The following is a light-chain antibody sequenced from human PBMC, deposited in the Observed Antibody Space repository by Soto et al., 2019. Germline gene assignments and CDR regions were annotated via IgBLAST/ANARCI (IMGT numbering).Light chain of an antibody. Sequence: QSVLTQPASVSGSPGQSITISCTGTNSDVGGYNYVSWYQQHPGKAPKLIIYEVSNRPSGVSNRFSGSKSGNTASLTISGLQADDEADYYCTSYTSSTTVIFGGGTKLTVL. CDR3: TSYTSSTTVI. J-gene: IGLJ2*01. CDR1: NSDVGGYNY. CDR2: EVS. V-gene: IGLV2-14*01.